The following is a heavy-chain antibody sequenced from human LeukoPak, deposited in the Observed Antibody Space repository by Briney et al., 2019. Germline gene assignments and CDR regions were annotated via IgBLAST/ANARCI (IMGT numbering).Heavy chain of an antibody. V-gene: IGHV5-51*01. CDR2: IYPGDSDT. CDR3: ARLGEQWLVLGNWFDP. J-gene: IGHJ5*02. D-gene: IGHD6-19*01. CDR1: GYSFTSYW. Sequence: GESLKISCKGSGYSFTSYWIGWVRQMPGKGLEWMGIIYPGDSDTRYSPSFQGQVTISADKSISTAYLQRSSLKASDTAMYYCARLGEQWLVLGNWFDPWGQGTLATVSS.